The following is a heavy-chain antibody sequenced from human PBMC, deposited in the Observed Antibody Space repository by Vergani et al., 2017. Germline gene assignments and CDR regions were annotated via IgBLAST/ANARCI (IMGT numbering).Heavy chain of an antibody. Sequence: EVQLVESGGGLVQPGRSLRLSCTASGFTFGDYAMSWFRQAPGKGLEWVGFIRSKAYGGTTEYAASVKGRFTISRDDSKSIAYLQMNSLKTEDTAVYYCTRETTLRSSDYWGQGTLVTVSS. CDR3: TRETTLRSSDY. J-gene: IGHJ4*02. V-gene: IGHV3-49*03. CDR1: GFTFGDYA. D-gene: IGHD4-17*01. CDR2: IRSKAYGGTT.